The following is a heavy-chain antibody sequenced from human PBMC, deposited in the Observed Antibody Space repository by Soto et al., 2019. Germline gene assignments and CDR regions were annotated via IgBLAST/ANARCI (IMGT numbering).Heavy chain of an antibody. CDR2: TSYDGSNK. CDR1: GFTFSSYA. J-gene: IGHJ4*02. CDR3: ARDWETSATGLIDS. Sequence: GGSLRLSCVASGFTFSSYALHWVRQAPGKGLEWVAVTSYDGSNKYCADSAEGRFTISRDNSKNTLYLQTSSLTTEDTAMYYCARDWETSATGLIDSWGQGTLVTVSS. V-gene: IGHV3-30-3*01. D-gene: IGHD3-9*01.